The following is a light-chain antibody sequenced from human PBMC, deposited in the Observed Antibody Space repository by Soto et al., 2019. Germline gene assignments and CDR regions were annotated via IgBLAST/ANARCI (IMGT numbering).Light chain of an antibody. CDR1: QSVSSN. CDR3: QQYNNWPPAT. CDR2: GAS. Sequence: EIVMTQSPATLSVSPGERATLSCRASQSVSSNLAWYQQKPGQAARLLISGASTRATGIPAGFSGSGSGTEFTLTISSLQSEDFAVYYCQQYNNWPPATFGQGTRLEIK. J-gene: IGKJ5*01. V-gene: IGKV3-15*01.